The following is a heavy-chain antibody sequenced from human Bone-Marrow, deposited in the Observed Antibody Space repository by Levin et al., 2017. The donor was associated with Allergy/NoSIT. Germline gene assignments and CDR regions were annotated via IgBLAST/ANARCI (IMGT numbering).Heavy chain of an antibody. D-gene: IGHD3-3*01. Sequence: GGSLRLSCAASGFTFSNAWMSWVRQVPGKGLEWVGRIKSKTDGGTTDYAAPVKGRFIMSRDDSKNTLYMQMSSLKIEDTAVYYCTTVKDYDYWSGYASGWGQGTLVTVSS. J-gene: IGHJ4*02. CDR1: GFTFSNAW. V-gene: IGHV3-15*01. CDR3: TTVKDYDYWSGYASG. CDR2: IKSKTDGGTT.